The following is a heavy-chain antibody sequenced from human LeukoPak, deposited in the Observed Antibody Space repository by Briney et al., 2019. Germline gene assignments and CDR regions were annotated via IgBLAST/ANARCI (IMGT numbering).Heavy chain of an antibody. CDR1: GGSFSGYY. CDR2: INHSGST. CDR3: ARGGSSITGTTGGPVDY. V-gene: IGHV4-34*01. D-gene: IGHD1-20*01. Sequence: SETLSLTCAVYGGSFSGYYWSWIRQPPWKGLEWIGEINHSGSTNYNPSLKSRVTISVDTSKNQFSLKLSSVTAADTAVYYCARGGSSITGTTGGPVDYWGQGTLVTVSS. J-gene: IGHJ4*02.